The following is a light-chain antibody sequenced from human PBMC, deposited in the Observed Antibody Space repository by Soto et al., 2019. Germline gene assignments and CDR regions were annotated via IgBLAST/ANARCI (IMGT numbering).Light chain of an antibody. V-gene: IGLV2-14*01. CDR3: ASYTTGSTPYV. CDR1: RSDVGDYKY. Sequence: QSALTQPASVSGSPGQSITIPCTGTRSDVGDYKYVSWYQQYPGKAPKVMIYEVSNRASGVSNRFSGSKSGNTASLTISGLQAEDEADYYCASYTTGSTPYVFGTGTKVTVL. J-gene: IGLJ1*01. CDR2: EVS.